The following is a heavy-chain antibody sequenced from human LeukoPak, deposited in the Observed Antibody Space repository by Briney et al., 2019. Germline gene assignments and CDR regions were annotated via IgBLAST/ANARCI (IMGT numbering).Heavy chain of an antibody. J-gene: IGHJ4*02. CDR2: IGAYNGNT. CDR3: ARVSSPYGSGVHYFDY. CDR1: GSTFTSYR. V-gene: IGHV1-18*01. D-gene: IGHD3-10*01. Sequence: ASVKVSAKPPGSTFTSYRISWVRQPPGQGLEWMGWIGAYNGNTNYAQNLQGRVTMTTDTSTSTAYMELRSLRSDDTAVYYCARVSSPYGSGVHYFDYWGQGTLVTVSS.